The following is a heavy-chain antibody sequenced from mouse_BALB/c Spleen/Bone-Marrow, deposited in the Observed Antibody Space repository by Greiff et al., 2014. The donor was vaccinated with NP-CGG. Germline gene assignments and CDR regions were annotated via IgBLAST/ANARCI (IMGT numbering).Heavy chain of an antibody. Sequence: VNLVESGPGLVAPSQSLSITCTVSGFSLTGYGVNWVRQPPGKGLEWLGMIWGDGSTDYNSALKSRLSISKDNSKSQVFLKMNSLQTDATARYYCARALYDYDDLYCAMDYWGQGTSVTVSS. CDR3: ARALYDYDDLYCAMDY. CDR1: GFSLTGYG. J-gene: IGHJ4*01. D-gene: IGHD2-4*01. CDR2: IWGDGST. V-gene: IGHV2-6-7*01.